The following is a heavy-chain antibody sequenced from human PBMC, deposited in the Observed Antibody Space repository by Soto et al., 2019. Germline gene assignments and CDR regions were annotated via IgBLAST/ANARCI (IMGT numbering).Heavy chain of an antibody. CDR2: IYYSGST. D-gene: IGHD3-10*01. V-gene: IGHV4-31*03. Sequence: SETQSLTSTVSGAYIRSGGHNWSWIRQHPGKGLEWIGYIYYSGSTYYNPSLKSRVTISVDTSKNQFSLKLSSVTAADTAVYYCARSVTPWGQGTLVTVSS. CDR1: GAYIRSGGHN. J-gene: IGHJ5*02. CDR3: ARSVTP.